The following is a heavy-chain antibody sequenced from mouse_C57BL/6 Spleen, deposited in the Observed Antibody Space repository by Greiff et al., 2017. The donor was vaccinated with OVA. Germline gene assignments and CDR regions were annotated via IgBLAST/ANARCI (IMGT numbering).Heavy chain of an antibody. CDR2: IYPGDGDT. CDR1: GYAFSSSW. D-gene: IGHD2-2*01. Sequence: QVQLKESGPELVKPGASVKISCKASGYAFSSSWMNWVKQRPGKGLEWIGRIYPGDGDTNYNGKFKGKATLTADKSSSTAYMQLSSLTSEDSAVYFCARGGYDVRNYAMDYWGQGTSVTVSS. J-gene: IGHJ4*01. CDR3: ARGGYDVRNYAMDY. V-gene: IGHV1-82*01.